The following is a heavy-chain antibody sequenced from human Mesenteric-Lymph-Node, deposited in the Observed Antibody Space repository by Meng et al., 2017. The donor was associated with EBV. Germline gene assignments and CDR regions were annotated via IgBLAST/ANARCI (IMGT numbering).Heavy chain of an antibody. CDR3: ARGSHYTWDV. CDR1: GDSIISTDTW. Sequence: QVQLPGSGPGRVKPSGPLSLTCGVSGDSIISTDTWWSWVRQPPGKGLEWIGEIFHAGNTNYNPSLKSQVTMSVDTSKNQFSLNLSSVTAADSAVYYCARGSHYTWDVWGQGTLVTVSS. CDR2: IFHAGNT. D-gene: IGHD3-16*01. V-gene: IGHV4-4*02. J-gene: IGHJ4*02.